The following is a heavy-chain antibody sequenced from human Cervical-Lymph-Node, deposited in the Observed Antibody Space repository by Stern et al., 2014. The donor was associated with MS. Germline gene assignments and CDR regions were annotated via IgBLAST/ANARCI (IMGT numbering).Heavy chain of an antibody. CDR1: GGTFSSFA. D-gene: IGHD3-10*01. J-gene: IGHJ4*02. V-gene: IGHV1-69*01. Sequence: QVQLVQPGTKIKRPGSSVKVSCKASGGTFSSFAITSLRQAPGQGPEWMGGIMRIIGTANYAQKFEGRVTITAGVSTTTAYMELSSLRSKDTAVYCCARGRNGSPGIFDYWGQGTLVTVSS. CDR3: ARGRNGSPGIFDY. CDR2: IMRIIGTA.